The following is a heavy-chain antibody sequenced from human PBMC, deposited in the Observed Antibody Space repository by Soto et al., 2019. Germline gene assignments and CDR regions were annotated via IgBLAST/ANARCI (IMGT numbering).Heavy chain of an antibody. CDR2: ISYDGSNK. D-gene: IGHD3-3*01. Sequence: GGSLRLSCAASGFTFSSYAMHWVRQAPGKGLEWVAVISYDGSNKYYADSVKGRFTISRDNSKNTLYLQMNSLRAEDTAVYYCARTVPLRFLIRYGMDVWGQGTTVTVSS. V-gene: IGHV3-30-3*01. CDR3: ARTVPLRFLIRYGMDV. J-gene: IGHJ6*02. CDR1: GFTFSSYA.